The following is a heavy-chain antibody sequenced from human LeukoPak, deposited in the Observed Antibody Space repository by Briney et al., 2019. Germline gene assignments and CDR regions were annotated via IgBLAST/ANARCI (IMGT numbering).Heavy chain of an antibody. CDR1: GFTFSGST. CDR3: ARGPTNGQAFDY. CDR2: ISTSSSYI. J-gene: IGHJ4*02. D-gene: IGHD2-8*01. V-gene: IGHV3-21*01. Sequence: GGSLRLSCAASGFTFSGSTMNWVRQAPGKGLEWVSFISTSSSYIYYADSVRGRFTISRDNAKNSLYLQMNSLRAEDTAVYYCARGPTNGQAFDYWGQGTLVSVSS.